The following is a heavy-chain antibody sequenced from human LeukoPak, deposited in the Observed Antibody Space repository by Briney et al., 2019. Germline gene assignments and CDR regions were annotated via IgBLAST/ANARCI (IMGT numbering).Heavy chain of an antibody. V-gene: IGHV3-30*02. D-gene: IGHD5-12*01. Sequence: GGSLRLSCAASGFTFSSYGMHWVRQAPGKGLEWVAVIWYGGSNKYYADSVKGRFTISRDNSKNTLYLQMNSLRAEDTAVYYCAKDLVAYANDIVATVPWFDPWGQGTLVTVSS. J-gene: IGHJ5*02. CDR1: GFTFSSYG. CDR3: AKDLVAYANDIVATVPWFDP. CDR2: IWYGGSNK.